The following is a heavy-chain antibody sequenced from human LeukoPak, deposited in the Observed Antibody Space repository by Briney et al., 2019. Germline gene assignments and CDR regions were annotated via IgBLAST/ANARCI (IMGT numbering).Heavy chain of an antibody. CDR2: IIPIFGTA. Sequence: SVKVSCKASGGTFSSYAISWVRQAPGQGLEWMGGIIPIFGTANYAQKFQGRVTITADESTSTAYMELSSLRSEDTAVYYCARDRGYYYDSSGYYYPDYWGQGTLVTVSS. CDR1: GGTFSSYA. D-gene: IGHD3-22*01. J-gene: IGHJ4*02. V-gene: IGHV1-69*13. CDR3: ARDRGYYYDSSGYYYPDY.